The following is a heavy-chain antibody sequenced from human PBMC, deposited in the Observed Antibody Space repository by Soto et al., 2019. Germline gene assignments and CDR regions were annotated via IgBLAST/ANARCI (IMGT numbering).Heavy chain of an antibody. J-gene: IGHJ4*02. CDR3: ARDWRGYYYDY. Sequence: SQTLSLTCAITGDSVSSNIAAWNWISQSPSRGLEWLGRTYYRSKWYNDYAESVRSRITINPDTSKNQFSLQLNSVSPEDTAVYYCARDWRGYYYDYWGQGTQVTVSS. CDR2: TYYRSKWYN. V-gene: IGHV6-1*01. D-gene: IGHD5-12*01. CDR1: GDSVSSNIAA.